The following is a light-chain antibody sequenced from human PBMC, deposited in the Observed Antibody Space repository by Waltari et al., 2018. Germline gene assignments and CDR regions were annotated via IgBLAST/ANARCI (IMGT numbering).Light chain of an antibody. CDR3: QQYFTTPYS. V-gene: IGKV4-1*01. J-gene: IGKJ2*03. Sequence: DIVLTQSPDSLAVSLGERATVNCKSSQSVFMNSNNRNYLAWYQQKPGQPPKLLIYGASTREFGVPGRVRGSGSGTDFTLASSSLQAEDVAVYYCQQYFTTPYSFGQGTKLEIK. CDR1: QSVFMNSNNRNY. CDR2: GAS.